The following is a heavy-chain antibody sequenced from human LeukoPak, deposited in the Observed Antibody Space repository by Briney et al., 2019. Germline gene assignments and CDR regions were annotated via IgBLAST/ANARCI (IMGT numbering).Heavy chain of an antibody. CDR1: GGSISSYY. CDR2: IYYSGST. Sequence: SETLSLTCTVSGGSISSYYWSWIRQPPGKGLEWIGYIYYSGSTNYNPSLKSRVTISVDTSKNQFSLRLSSVTAADTAVYYCARDLTDYYELDYWGQGTLVTVSS. D-gene: IGHD3-22*01. J-gene: IGHJ4*02. CDR3: ARDLTDYYELDY. V-gene: IGHV4-59*12.